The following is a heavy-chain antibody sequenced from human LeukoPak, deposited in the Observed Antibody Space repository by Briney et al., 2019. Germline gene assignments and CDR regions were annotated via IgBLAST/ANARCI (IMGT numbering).Heavy chain of an antibody. Sequence: SETLSLTCTVSGGSISSYYWSWIRQPPGKGLEWIGYIYYSGSTNYNPSLKSRVTISVDTSKNQFSLKLSSVTAADTAVYYCAREPYSSGWYGFFDSWGQGALVTVSS. CDR2: IYYSGST. J-gene: IGHJ4*02. CDR3: AREPYSSGWYGFFDS. CDR1: GGSISSYY. D-gene: IGHD6-19*01. V-gene: IGHV4-59*01.